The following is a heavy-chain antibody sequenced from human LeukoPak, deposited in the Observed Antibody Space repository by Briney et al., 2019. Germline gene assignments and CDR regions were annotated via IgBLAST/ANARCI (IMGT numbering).Heavy chain of an antibody. Sequence: GGSLRLSCAASGFTFSSYTMNWGRQAPGKGLEWVSSISSSSSYLYYADSVNGRFTISRDNAKKSLYLQMNSLRAEDTAVYYCARDLGSWFDPWGQGTLVTVSS. V-gene: IGHV3-21*01. CDR3: ARDLGSWFDP. CDR1: GFTFSSYT. CDR2: ISSSSSYL. J-gene: IGHJ5*02. D-gene: IGHD2-15*01.